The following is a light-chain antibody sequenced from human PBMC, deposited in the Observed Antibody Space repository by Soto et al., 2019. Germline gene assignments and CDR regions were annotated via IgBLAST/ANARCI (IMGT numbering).Light chain of an antibody. CDR3: SSYAGINNLGV. Sequence: QFALTQPPSASGSPGQSVTISCTGTSGVVGGYKCVSWYQQHPGKAPKLMIFEVNKRPSGVPDRFSGSKSGNTASLTVSGLQAEDEADYYCSSYAGINNLGVFGTGTKLTAL. CDR1: SGVVGGYKC. CDR2: EVN. J-gene: IGLJ1*01. V-gene: IGLV2-8*01.